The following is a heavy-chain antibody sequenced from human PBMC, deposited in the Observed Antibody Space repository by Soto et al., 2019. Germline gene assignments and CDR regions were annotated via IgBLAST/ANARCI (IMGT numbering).Heavy chain of an antibody. CDR1: GFTVISTY. J-gene: IGHJ5*02. CDR3: ARALPVAKGGFDP. V-gene: IGHV3-53*01. CDR2: IYTAGGT. Sequence: PGGSLRLSCAASGFTVISTYMTWVRQPPGKGLECVSVIYTAGGTNYADSVKGRFIISRDNSKNTLYLQMNSLRAEDTAVYYCARALPVAKGGFDPWGQGTLVTVSS. D-gene: IGHD2-2*01.